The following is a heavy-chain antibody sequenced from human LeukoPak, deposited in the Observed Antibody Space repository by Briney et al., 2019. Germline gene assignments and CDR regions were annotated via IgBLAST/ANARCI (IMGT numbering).Heavy chain of an antibody. D-gene: IGHD2/OR15-2a*01. J-gene: IGHJ4*02. Sequence: RGSLRHTRVASGFTFTSYSMNCVRQAPGKGLEWVSYITSSSTTVFYADSVKGRLTISRDNAKNSVYLQVNSLNVEDTAIYYCTRGTVVLRGTVFDYWGQRSPVAVFS. CDR3: TRGTVVLRGTVFDY. CDR1: GFTFTSYS. CDR2: ITSSSTTV. V-gene: IGHV3-48*01.